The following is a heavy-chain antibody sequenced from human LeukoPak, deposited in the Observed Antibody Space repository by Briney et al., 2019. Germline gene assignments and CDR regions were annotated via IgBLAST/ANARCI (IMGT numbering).Heavy chain of an antibody. Sequence: PSQTLSLTCAISGDSVSSNSAAWNWIRQSPSRGLEWLGRTYYRSKWYNDYAVSVKSRITINPDTSKNQFSLQLNSVTPEDTAVYYCARGGYYYDSSGYYYVWHYFDYWGRGTLVTVSS. CDR3: ARGGYYYDSSGYYYVWHYFDY. V-gene: IGHV6-1*01. J-gene: IGHJ4*02. CDR1: GDSVSSNSAA. CDR2: TYYRSKWYN. D-gene: IGHD3-22*01.